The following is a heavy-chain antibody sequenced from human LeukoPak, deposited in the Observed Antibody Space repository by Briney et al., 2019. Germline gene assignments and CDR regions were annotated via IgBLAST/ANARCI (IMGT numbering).Heavy chain of an antibody. CDR2: IIPIFGTA. V-gene: IGHV1-69*13. CDR1: GGTFSSYA. Sequence: SVKVSCKASGGTFSSYAISWVRQAPGQVLEWMGGIIPIFGTANYAQKFQGRVTITADESTSTAYMELSSLRSEDTAVYYCARATGYCSGGGCYPGPYYYYGMDVWGQGTTVTVSS. CDR3: ARATGYCSGGGCYPGPYYYYGMDV. D-gene: IGHD2-15*01. J-gene: IGHJ6*02.